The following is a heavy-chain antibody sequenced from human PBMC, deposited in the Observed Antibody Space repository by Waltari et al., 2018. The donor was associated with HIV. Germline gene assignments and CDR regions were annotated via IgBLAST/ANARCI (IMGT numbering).Heavy chain of an antibody. CDR1: GFSFEEYA. Sequence: VQLVESGGGLVQPGRSLRLSCAASGFSFEEYAMHWVRQVPGKGMEGVSGISWNSDKIGYADSVKGRFTISRDNAKNSLYLQMNSLRAEDTAFYFCAKDIFSKYYYHYYGMDVWGQGTTVTVTS. CDR3: AKDIFSKYYYHYYGMDV. V-gene: IGHV3-9*01. J-gene: IGHJ6*02. D-gene: IGHD3-10*01. CDR2: ISWNSDKI.